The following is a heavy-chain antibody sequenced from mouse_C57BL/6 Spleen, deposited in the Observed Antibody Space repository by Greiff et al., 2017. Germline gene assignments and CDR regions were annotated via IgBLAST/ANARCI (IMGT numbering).Heavy chain of an antibody. CDR3: APFTTVVARFDY. CDR1: GYAFSSYW. Sequence: QVQLKQSGAELVKPGASVKISCKASGYAFSSYWMNWVKQRPGKGLEWIGQIYPGDGDTNYNGKFKGKATLTADKSSSTAYMQLSSLTSEDSAVYFCAPFTTVVARFDYWGQGTTLTVSS. CDR2: IYPGDGDT. J-gene: IGHJ2*01. D-gene: IGHD1-1*01. V-gene: IGHV1-80*01.